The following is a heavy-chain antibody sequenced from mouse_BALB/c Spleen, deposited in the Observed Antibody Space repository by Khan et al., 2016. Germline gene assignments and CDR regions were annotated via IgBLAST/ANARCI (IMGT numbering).Heavy chain of an antibody. V-gene: IGHV3-8*02. D-gene: IGHD1-1*01. CDR1: GDSITRGY. Sequence: EVQLQESGPSLVKLSQTLSLTCSVAGDSITRGYWNWIRKFPGNKLEYMGYISHSGSTYYNPSLKSRISITRDTSKNQYYLQLNSVTTEDTATYXCVRYDGSTYVRGMDYWGQGTSVTVSS. J-gene: IGHJ4*01. CDR3: VRYDGSTYVRGMDY. CDR2: ISHSGST.